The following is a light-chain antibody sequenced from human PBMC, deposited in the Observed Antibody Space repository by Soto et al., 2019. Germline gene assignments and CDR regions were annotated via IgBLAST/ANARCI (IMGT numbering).Light chain of an antibody. CDR1: QIISRW. CDR2: DAS. J-gene: IGKJ1*01. CDR3: QQYSTSSKT. V-gene: IGKV1-5*01. Sequence: DIQMTQSPSTLSASLGDRVTITCRASQIISRWLVWYQQRPGKAPKLLIYDASSLETGVPSRFSGSGSGTEFTLTISSLLPDDFATYFCQQYSTSSKTFGQGTKVEIK.